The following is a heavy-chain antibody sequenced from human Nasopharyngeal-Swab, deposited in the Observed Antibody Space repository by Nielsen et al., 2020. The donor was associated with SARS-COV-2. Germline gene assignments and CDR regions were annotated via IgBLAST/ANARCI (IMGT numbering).Heavy chain of an antibody. CDR3: ARDYGDYVAAFDI. J-gene: IGHJ3*02. D-gene: IGHD4-17*01. CDR2: INHSGST. Sequence: SETLSLTCAVYGGSFSGYYWSWIRQPPGKGLEWIGEINHSGSTNYNPSLKSRVTISVDTSKNLFSLKLSSVTAADTAVYYCARDYGDYVAAFDIWGQGTMVTVSS. V-gene: IGHV4-34*01. CDR1: GGSFSGYY.